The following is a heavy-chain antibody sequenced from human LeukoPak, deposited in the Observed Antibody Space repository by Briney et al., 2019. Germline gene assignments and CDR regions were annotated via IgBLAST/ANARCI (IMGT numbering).Heavy chain of an antibody. CDR1: GYTFTSYG. CDR2: ISAYNGNT. Sequence: ASVRVSCKASGYTFTSYGISWVRQAPGQGLEWMGWISAYNGNTNYAQKLQGRVTMTTDTSTSTAYMELRSLSSVTAADTAVYYCARFYYYGSGSYLNWFDPWGQGTLVTVSS. D-gene: IGHD3-10*01. V-gene: IGHV1-18*01. J-gene: IGHJ5*02. CDR3: ARFYYYGSGSYLNWFDP.